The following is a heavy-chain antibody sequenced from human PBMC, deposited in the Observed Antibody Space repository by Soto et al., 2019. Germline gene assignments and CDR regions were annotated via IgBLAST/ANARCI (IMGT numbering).Heavy chain of an antibody. CDR2: ISGSATST. CDR3: ARVRAGSPTDV. D-gene: IGHD3-10*01. CDR1: GFTFSSYG. J-gene: IGHJ6*04. V-gene: IGHV3-23*01. Sequence: EVHLLESGGGLVQPGGSLRLSCAASGFTFSSYGMRWVRQAPGKGLEWVSTISGSATSTNYADSVKGRFTISRDNSKNALYLQMNSLRVEDTAVYYCARVRAGSPTDVWGKGTTVTVSS.